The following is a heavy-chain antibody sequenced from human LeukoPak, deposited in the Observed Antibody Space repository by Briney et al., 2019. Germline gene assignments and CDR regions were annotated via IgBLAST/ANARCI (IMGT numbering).Heavy chain of an antibody. D-gene: IGHD5-12*01. CDR3: ARDRGYDWGWFDP. Sequence: SETLSLTCTVSGGSISSYYWSWIRQPPGKGLEWIGYISYSGSTKYNPSLKSRVTISIDTSKKQFSLNLSSVTAADTAVYYCARDRGYDWGWFDPWGQGTLVTVSS. CDR2: ISYSGST. V-gene: IGHV4-59*01. CDR1: GGSISSYY. J-gene: IGHJ5*02.